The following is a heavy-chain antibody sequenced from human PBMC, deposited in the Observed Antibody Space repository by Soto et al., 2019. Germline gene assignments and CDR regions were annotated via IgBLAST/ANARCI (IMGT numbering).Heavy chain of an antibody. CDR2: IFHDGTA. D-gene: IGHD3-10*01. J-gene: IGHJ4*02. CDR3: ARLVYDTRLNYMYFDF. Sequence: SETLSLTCAFSVVSISSGNWCTWVRQSPQRGLEYIGEIFHDGTANYYPSFERRVAISVDTSKNQFSLKLTSVSAADTAIYFCARLVYDTRLNYMYFDFWGQGTLVTVSS. V-gene: IGHV4-4*02. CDR1: VVSISSGNW.